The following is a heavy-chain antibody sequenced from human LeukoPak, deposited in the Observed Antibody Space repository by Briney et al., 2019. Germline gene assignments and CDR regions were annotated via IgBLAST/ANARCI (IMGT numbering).Heavy chain of an antibody. J-gene: IGHJ4*02. D-gene: IGHD6-19*01. CDR1: GFSFRDYY. V-gene: IGHV3-11*06. Sequence: AGGSLRLSCEGSGFSFRDYYMSWTRQTPGKGLEWVSYISNSGTDTNYADSVKGRFTISRDNAKNSLYLQMNSLRAEDTAVYYCARVSSLAVAGFFDYWGQGILVTVSS. CDR3: ARVSSLAVAGFFDY. CDR2: ISNSGTDT.